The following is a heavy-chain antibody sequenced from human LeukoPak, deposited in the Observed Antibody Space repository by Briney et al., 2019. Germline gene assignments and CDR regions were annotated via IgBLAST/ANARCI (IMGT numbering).Heavy chain of an antibody. J-gene: IGHJ4*02. V-gene: IGHV3-23*01. Sequence: GGSLRLSCAASGFTFSNYAMSWVRQAPGMGLEWVSSISYSGGGTYYADSVKGRFTISRDNSKNTLFLQMNSLRAEDTAVYYFAKGSNFYASGSHFDVWGQGTLVTVSS. CDR2: ISYSGGGT. CDR1: GFTFSNYA. D-gene: IGHD3-10*01. CDR3: AKGSNFYASGSHFDV.